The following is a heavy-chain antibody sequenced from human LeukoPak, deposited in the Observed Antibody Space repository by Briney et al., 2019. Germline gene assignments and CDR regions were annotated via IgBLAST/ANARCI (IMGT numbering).Heavy chain of an antibody. D-gene: IGHD6-13*01. V-gene: IGHV1-46*01. J-gene: IGHJ3*02. Sequence: ASVKVSCKASGYTFSSYYVHWVRQAPGQGLEWMGMIIPSDGFTSYAQKFQGRVTMTRDMSTSTVYMELSSLRSDDTAVYYCARDTIAAAGSDAFDIWGQGTMVTVSS. CDR2: IIPSDGFT. CDR3: ARDTIAAAGSDAFDI. CDR1: GYTFSSYY.